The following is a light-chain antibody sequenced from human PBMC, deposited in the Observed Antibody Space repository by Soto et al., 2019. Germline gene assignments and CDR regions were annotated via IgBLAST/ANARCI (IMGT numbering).Light chain of an antibody. CDR3: EHYRTS. CDR1: QGVSSSY. Sequence: EIVLTQSPGTLSLSPGERATLSCRASQGVSSSYLAWYQQKPGQPPRLLIYGASRRATGTPDRFSGSVSGTNFTVTLTRLEPEDFAVYYCEHYRTSFGGGTKVEIK. V-gene: IGKV3-20*01. CDR2: GAS. J-gene: IGKJ4*01.